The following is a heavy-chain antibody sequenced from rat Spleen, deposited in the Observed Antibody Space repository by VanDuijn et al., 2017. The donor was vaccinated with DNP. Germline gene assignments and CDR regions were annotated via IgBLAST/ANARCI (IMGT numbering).Heavy chain of an antibody. Sequence: EVQLVESGGGLVQPGRSLKLSCAASGFTFSDYYMAWVRQAPKKGLEWVASISYEGSSTYYGDSVKGRFTISRDNAKSTLYLQMNSVQTEDTAMYFCARVGYYYAMDAWGQGTSVTVSS. V-gene: IGHV5-22*01. CDR2: ISYEGSST. CDR3: ARVGYYYAMDA. CDR1: GFTFSDYY. J-gene: IGHJ4*01.